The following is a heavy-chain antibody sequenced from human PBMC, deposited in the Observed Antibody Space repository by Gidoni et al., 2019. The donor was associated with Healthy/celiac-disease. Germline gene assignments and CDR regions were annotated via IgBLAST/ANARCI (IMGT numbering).Heavy chain of an antibody. CDR1: GSTVSSNY. J-gene: IGHJ6*02. CDR3: AREKGRPYYYYGMDV. V-gene: IGHV3-53*02. CDR2: IYSGGST. Sequence: EVQLVETGGGLIQPGGSLRRSCAASGSTVSSNYMSWVRQAPGKGLEVVSVIYSGGSTSYADSVKGRFTISRDNSKNTLYLQMNSLRAEDTAVYYCAREKGRPYYYYGMDVWGQGTTVTVSS.